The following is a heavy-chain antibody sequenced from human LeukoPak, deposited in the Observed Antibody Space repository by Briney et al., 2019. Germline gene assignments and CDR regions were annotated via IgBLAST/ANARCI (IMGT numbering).Heavy chain of an antibody. D-gene: IGHD5-18*01. CDR3: ASVHGYSYLGV. V-gene: IGHV4-59*08. CDR1: GGSISSYY. J-gene: IGHJ6*02. Sequence: PSETLSLTCTVSGGSISSYYWSWIRQPPGKGLEWIGHIYYSGSTNYNPSLKSRVTISVDTSKNQFSLKLSSVTAADTAVYYCASVHGYSYLGVWGQGTTVTVSS. CDR2: IYYSGST.